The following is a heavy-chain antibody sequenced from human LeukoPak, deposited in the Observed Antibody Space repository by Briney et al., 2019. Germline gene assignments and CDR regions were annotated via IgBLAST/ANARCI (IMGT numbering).Heavy chain of an antibody. CDR3: ARGSDYGDYVGAFDI. CDR1: GYSFTSYW. D-gene: IGHD4-17*01. J-gene: IGHJ3*02. CDR2: IYPGDSDT. Sequence: GESLKISFKGPGYSFTSYWIGWVRQMPGKGLEWMGIIYPGDSDTRYSPSFQGQVTISADKSISTAYLQWSSLKASDTAMYYCARGSDYGDYVGAFDIWGQGTMVTVSS. V-gene: IGHV5-51*01.